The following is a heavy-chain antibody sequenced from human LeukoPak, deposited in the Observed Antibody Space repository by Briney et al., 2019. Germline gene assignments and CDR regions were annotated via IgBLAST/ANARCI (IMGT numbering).Heavy chain of an antibody. CDR3: ATQLGYYYYYGMDV. CDR1: GFTFSSYA. V-gene: IGHV3-23*01. CDR2: ISGSGGST. Sequence: GGSLRLSCAASGFTFSSYAMSWVRQAPGKGLEWVSAISGSGGSTYYADSVKGRFTISRDNSKNTLHLQMNSLRAEDTAVYYCATQLGYYYYYGMDVWGQGTTVTVSS. D-gene: IGHD2-2*01. J-gene: IGHJ6*02.